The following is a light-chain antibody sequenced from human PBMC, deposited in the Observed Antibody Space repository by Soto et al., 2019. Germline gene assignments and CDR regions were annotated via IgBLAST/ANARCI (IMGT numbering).Light chain of an antibody. CDR2: RDN. CDR3: AAWDDTGRSDV. CDR1: ISNIGTNY. Sequence: QSVLTQPPSVSGTPGQRVTISCSGGISNIGTNYVHWFQQLPGTAPKVLSNRDNQRPSGVPDRFSGSKSGTSASLAISGLRSEDEAEYYCAAWDDTGRSDVFGTGTKVTVL. V-gene: IGLV1-47*01. J-gene: IGLJ1*01.